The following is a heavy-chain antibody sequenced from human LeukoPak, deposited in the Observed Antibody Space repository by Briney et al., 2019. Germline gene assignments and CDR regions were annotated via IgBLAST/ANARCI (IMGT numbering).Heavy chain of an antibody. J-gene: IGHJ4*02. D-gene: IGHD2-15*01. CDR3: AKDRGVVVDYFDY. CDR1: VFTFDEYA. V-gene: IGHV3-20*04. CDR2: INGNSGST. Sequence: GGSLRLSCAASVFTFDEYAMSCVRQAPGEGVEWVSGINGNSGSTGYADSVKGRFAVSRDNSKNTLYLQMKSLSAEDTAVYYCAKDRGVVVDYFDYWGQGTLVTVSS.